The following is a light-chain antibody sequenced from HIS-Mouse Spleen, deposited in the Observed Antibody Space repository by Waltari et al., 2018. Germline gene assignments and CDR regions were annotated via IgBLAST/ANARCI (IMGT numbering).Light chain of an antibody. V-gene: IGLV3-10*01. CDR3: YSTDSSGNHRV. CDR1: ALPKKY. CDR2: EDS. Sequence: SYELTQPPSVSVSPGQTARITCSGDALPKKYAYWYQQKSGQAPVLVIYEDSKRPSGITERVSGSSSWKMATLTSSGSQVEDEADYYCYSTDSSGNHRVFGGGTKLTVL. J-gene: IGLJ2*01.